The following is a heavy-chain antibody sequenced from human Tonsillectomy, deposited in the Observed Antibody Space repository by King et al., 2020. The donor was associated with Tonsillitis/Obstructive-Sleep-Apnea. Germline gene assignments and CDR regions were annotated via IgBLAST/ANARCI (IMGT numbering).Heavy chain of an antibody. V-gene: IGHV1-24*01. D-gene: IGHD3-22*01. CDR2: FDSEEGET. Sequence: QLVQSGAEVKKPGASVKVSRKVSGYTLKELSMHWVRQAPGKGLEWMGGFDSEEGETIYAQKFQGRVTMTEDTSTDTAYMEPSSLTSEDTAVYYCATERHCELVMGDAFDIWGQGTMLIVSS. CDR3: ATERHCELVMGDAFDI. J-gene: IGHJ3*02. CDR1: GYTLKELS.